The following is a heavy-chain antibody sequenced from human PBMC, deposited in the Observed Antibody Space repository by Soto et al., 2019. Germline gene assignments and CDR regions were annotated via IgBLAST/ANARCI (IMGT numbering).Heavy chain of an antibody. D-gene: IGHD5-18*01. CDR3: ARDWADPTLYSYGPGDY. V-gene: IGHV3-30-3*01. CDR2: ISYDGSNK. J-gene: IGHJ4*02. CDR1: GFTFSSYA. Sequence: QVQLVESGGGVVQPGRSLRLSCAASGFTFSSYAMHWVRQAPGKGLEWVAVISYDGSNKYYADSVKGRFTISRDNSKNTLYLQMNSLRAEDTAVYYCARDWADPTLYSYGPGDYWGQGTLVTVSS.